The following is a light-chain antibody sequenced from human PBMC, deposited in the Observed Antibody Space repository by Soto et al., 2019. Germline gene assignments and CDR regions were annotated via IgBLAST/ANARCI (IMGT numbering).Light chain of an antibody. Sequence: EIVLTQSPATLSLSPGERATLSCRASQSVSSYLAWYQQKPGQAPRLLSYDAQNRATGIPDRFSGSGSEKDFTLTISSLEPEDFAVYYCQQRSNWPLTFGGGTKVEIK. J-gene: IGKJ4*01. V-gene: IGKV3-11*01. CDR2: DAQ. CDR1: QSVSSY. CDR3: QQRSNWPLT.